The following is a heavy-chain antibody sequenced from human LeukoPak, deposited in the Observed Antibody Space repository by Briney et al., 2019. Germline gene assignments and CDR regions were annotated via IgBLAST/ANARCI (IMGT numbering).Heavy chain of an antibody. V-gene: IGHV4-59*01. CDR3: AREDYYDSSGYYRFDI. CDR1: GGSISSYY. D-gene: IGHD3-22*01. Sequence: SETLSLTCNVSGGSISSYYWSWIRQPAGKGLEWIGYIYYSGSTNYNPSLKSRVTISVDTSKNQFSLKLSSVTAADTAVYYCAREDYYDSSGYYRFDIWGQGTMVTVSS. J-gene: IGHJ3*02. CDR2: IYYSGST.